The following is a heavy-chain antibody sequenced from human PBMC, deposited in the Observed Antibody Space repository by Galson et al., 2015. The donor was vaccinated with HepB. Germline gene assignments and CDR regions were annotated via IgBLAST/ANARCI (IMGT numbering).Heavy chain of an antibody. V-gene: IGHV3-66*02. CDR2: FYSGDTT. CDR1: GFTVSSNY. Sequence: SLRLSCAASGFTVSSNYMTWVRQAPGQGLEWVSLFYSGDTTYYADSVKGRFTVSRDNSKNTVYLQMNSLRAEDTAVYYCARVYYDILTGRRTDAFDIWGQGTMVTVSS. CDR3: ARVYYDILTGRRTDAFDI. D-gene: IGHD3-9*01. J-gene: IGHJ3*02.